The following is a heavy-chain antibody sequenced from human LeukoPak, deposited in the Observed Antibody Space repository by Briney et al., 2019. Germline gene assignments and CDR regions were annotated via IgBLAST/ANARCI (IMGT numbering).Heavy chain of an antibody. CDR1: GFTFSDYY. CDR3: ARGHGDYPTSFDY. J-gene: IGHJ4*02. D-gene: IGHD4-17*01. Sequence: AGGSLRLSCAASGFTFSDYYMSWIRQAPGKGLEWVSYISSSSSYTNYADSVKGRFTISRDNAKNSLYLQMNSLRAEDTAVYYCARGHGDYPTSFDYWGRGTLVTVSS. V-gene: IGHV3-11*06. CDR2: ISSSSSYT.